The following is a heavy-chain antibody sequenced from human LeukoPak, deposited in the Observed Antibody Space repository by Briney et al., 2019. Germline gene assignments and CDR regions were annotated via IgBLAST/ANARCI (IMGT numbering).Heavy chain of an antibody. J-gene: IGHJ4*02. V-gene: IGHV1-46*01. D-gene: IGHD5-18*01. CDR2: INLSGGST. CDR3: ARSNGGASSYGTDY. Sequence: ASVKVSFKASGYTFTTYYIQWVRQAPGQGLEWMGIINLSGGSTSYAQKFQGRVSMTIDTSTSTVSMELSSQRSEYAAGYCCARSNGGASSYGTDYWGQRTLVTVSS. CDR1: GYTFTTYY.